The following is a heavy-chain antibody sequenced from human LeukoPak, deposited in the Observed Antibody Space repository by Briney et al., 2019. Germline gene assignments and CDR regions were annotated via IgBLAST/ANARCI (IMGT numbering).Heavy chain of an antibody. V-gene: IGHV1-2*02. Sequence: ASVKVSCKAAAYSFRDYFIHWVRQAPGQGLEWMGWINPNSGGTDYAQKFQGRVTMTRDMSTSTAYMELISLRSDDTAVYYCARSSGTTFGLSDYWGQGTLVTVSS. J-gene: IGHJ4*02. CDR2: INPNSGGT. CDR3: ARSSGTTFGLSDY. CDR1: AYSFRDYF. D-gene: IGHD3-16*01.